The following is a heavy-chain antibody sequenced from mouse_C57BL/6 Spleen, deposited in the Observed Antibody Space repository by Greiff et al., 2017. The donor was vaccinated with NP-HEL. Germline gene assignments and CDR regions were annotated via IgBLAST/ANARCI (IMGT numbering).Heavy chain of an antibody. V-gene: IGHV1-42*01. Sequence: EVQLQQPGPELVKPGASVKISCKASGYSFTGYYMNWVKQSPEKSLEWIGEINPSTGGTTYNQKFKAKDTLTVDKSTSTAYMQLKSLTSEDSAVYYCARRPSTVAPSYFDYWGQGTTLTVSS. CDR2: INPSTGGT. J-gene: IGHJ2*01. D-gene: IGHD1-1*01. CDR3: ARRPSTVAPSYFDY. CDR1: GYSFTGYY.